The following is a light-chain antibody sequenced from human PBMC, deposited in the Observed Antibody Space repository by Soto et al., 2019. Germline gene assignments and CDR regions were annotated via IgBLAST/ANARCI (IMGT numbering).Light chain of an antibody. CDR3: QQYSSSPLN. CDR2: WAS. CDR1: QSLLDISNNKDY. Sequence: DIVMTQSPDSLAVSLVERASLNCKSNQSLLDISNNKDYLTWYQQKPGQPPKLIIYWASTREFGVPDRFSGSGSGTDLTLTISRLEPEDFAVYYCQQYSSSPLNFGGGTK. V-gene: IGKV4-1*01. J-gene: IGKJ4*01.